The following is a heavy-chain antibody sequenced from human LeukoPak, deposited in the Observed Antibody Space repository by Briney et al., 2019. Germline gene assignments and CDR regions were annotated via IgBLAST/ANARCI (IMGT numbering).Heavy chain of an antibody. Sequence: GGSLRLSCSASGFTFSSYAMHWVRQAPGKGLEYVSAISSNGGSTYYADSVGGRFTISRDNSKNTLYLQMHSLRVEDTAIYYCAKDEGRILIAAPKDAFDMWGQGTMVTVSS. J-gene: IGHJ3*02. CDR2: ISSNGGST. V-gene: IGHV3-64*04. CDR3: AKDEGRILIAAPKDAFDM. CDR1: GFTFSSYA. D-gene: IGHD6-6*01.